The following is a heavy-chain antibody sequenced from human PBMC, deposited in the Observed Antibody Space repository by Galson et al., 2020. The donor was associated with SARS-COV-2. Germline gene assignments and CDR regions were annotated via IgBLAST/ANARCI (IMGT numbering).Heavy chain of an antibody. CDR3: AHRLITVTATTRSSWFDP. CDR2: IYWNDEK. D-gene: IGHD6-19*01. CDR1: GFSLSTSGVG. V-gene: IGHV2-5*01. Sequence: SGPTLVKPTQALTLTCTFSGFSLSTSGVGVGWIRQPPGKALEWLALIYWNDEKRYSPSLKSRLTITKDTSKNQVVLTMTNIDPVDTATYYCAHRLITVTATTRSSWFDPWGQGTLVTVSS. J-gene: IGHJ5*02.